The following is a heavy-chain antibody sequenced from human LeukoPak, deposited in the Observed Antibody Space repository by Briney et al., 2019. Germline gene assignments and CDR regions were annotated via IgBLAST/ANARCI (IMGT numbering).Heavy chain of an antibody. J-gene: IGHJ3*02. CDR1: GGSFSGYY. CDR2: INHSGST. D-gene: IGHD3-9*01. CDR3: ATGGDILTGYYSDAFDI. Sequence: SETLSLTCAVYGGSFSGYYWSWIRQPPGKGLEWVGEINHSGSTNYNPSLKSRVTISVDTSKNQFSLKLSSVTAADTAVYYCATGGDILTGYYSDAFDIWGQGTMVTVSS. V-gene: IGHV4-34*01.